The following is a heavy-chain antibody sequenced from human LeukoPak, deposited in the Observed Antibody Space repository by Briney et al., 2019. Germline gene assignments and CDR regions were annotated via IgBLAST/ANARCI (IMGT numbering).Heavy chain of an antibody. CDR2: INPNSGDT. J-gene: IGHJ6*03. CDR1: GYTFTDYY. CDR3: ARDRSIVGATRGYYYYYMDV. D-gene: IGHD1-26*01. Sequence: ASVKVSCKTSGYTFTDYYMHWVRQAPGQGLEWMGWINPNSGDTNYAQKFQGRVTMTRDTSISTAYMELSRLRSDDTAVYYCARDRSIVGATRGYYYYYMDVWGKGTTVTISS. V-gene: IGHV1-2*02.